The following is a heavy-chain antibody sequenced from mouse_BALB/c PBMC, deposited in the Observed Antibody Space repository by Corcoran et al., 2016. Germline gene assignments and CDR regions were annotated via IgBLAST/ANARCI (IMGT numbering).Heavy chain of an antibody. CDR2: IDPENGNT. CDR1: GFNIKDTY. CDR3: ARGRGRFAY. J-gene: IGHJ3*01. V-gene: IGHV14-3*02. Sequence: EVQLQQSGAELVKPGASVKLSCTASGFNIKDTYMHWVKQRPEQGLEWIGWIDPENGNTIYDPKFQGKASITADTSSNTAYLQLSSLTSEDTAVYYCARGRGRFAYWGQGTLVTVSA.